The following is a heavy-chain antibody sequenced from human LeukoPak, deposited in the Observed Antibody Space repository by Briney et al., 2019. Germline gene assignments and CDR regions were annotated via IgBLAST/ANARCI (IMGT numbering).Heavy chain of an antibody. V-gene: IGHV1-2*02. CDR3: ARGVYYYDSSGYYYPFDP. J-gene: IGHJ5*02. CDR2: INPNSGGT. CDR1: GYTFTGYY. D-gene: IGHD3-22*01. Sequence: ASVKVSCKASGYTFTGYYMHWVRQAPGQGLEWMGWINPNSGGTNYAQKFQGRVTMTRDTSISTAYMELSGLRSDDTAVYYCARGVYYYDSSGYYYPFDPWGQGTLVTVSS.